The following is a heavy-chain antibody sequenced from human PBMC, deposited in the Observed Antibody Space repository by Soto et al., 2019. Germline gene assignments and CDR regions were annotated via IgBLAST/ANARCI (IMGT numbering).Heavy chain of an antibody. V-gene: IGHV3-30*18. CDR1: GFTFSSYG. Sequence: PGGSLRLSCAASGFTFSSYGMHWVRQAPGKGLEWVAVISYDGSNKYYADSVKGRFTISRDNSKNTLYLQMNSLRAEDTAVYYCAKAVYSGKYYGMDVWGQGTTVTVSS. J-gene: IGHJ6*02. CDR3: AKAVYSGKYYGMDV. D-gene: IGHD1-26*01. CDR2: ISYDGSNK.